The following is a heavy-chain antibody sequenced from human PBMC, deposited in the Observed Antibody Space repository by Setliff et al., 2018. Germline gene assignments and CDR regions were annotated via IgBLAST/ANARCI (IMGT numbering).Heavy chain of an antibody. CDR2: IYTKGST. D-gene: IGHD3-10*01. J-gene: IGHJ5*02. CDR3: ARVLVLGYNWFDP. CDR1: GGSMTDFF. Sequence: PSETLSLTCSVTGGSMTDFFWNWIRQPPGKGLEWIGYIYTKGSTNYSPSLRSRVTMSLDTSQNYFSLKLTSVTEADTAVYYCARVLVLGYNWFDPWGQGTLVTVSS. V-gene: IGHV4-4*08.